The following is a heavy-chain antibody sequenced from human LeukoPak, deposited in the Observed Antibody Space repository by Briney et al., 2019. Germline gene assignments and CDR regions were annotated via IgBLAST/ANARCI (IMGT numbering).Heavy chain of an antibody. CDR3: AKDRWYQLLRDWFDP. Sequence: GGSLRLSCAASGFTFSSYSMNWVRQAPGKGLEWVSSISSSSSYTYYADSVKGRFTISRDNSKNTLYLQMNSLRAEDTAVYYCAKDRWYQLLRDWFDPWGQGTLVTVSS. CDR2: ISSSSSYT. D-gene: IGHD2-2*01. V-gene: IGHV3-21*04. CDR1: GFTFSSYS. J-gene: IGHJ5*02.